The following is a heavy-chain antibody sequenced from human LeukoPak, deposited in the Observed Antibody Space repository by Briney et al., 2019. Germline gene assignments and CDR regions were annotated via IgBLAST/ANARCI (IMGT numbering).Heavy chain of an antibody. CDR1: GYTFNNYF. Sequence: GASVKLSCKGSGYTFNNYFISWVRQAPGRGLEWVGWISPHSHTTHYAEKVKGRVTMTTDTSTTTVYMELRSLRSDDTAVYFCARGQSMYYWGQGTPVTVSS. CDR3: ARGQSMYY. D-gene: IGHD2-8*01. CDR2: ISPHSHTT. V-gene: IGHV1-18*01. J-gene: IGHJ4*02.